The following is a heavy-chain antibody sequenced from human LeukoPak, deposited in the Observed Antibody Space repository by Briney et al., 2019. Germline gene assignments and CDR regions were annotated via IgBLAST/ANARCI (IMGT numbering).Heavy chain of an antibody. CDR3: AALGPPIDF. V-gene: IGHV3-23*01. D-gene: IGHD7-27*01. CDR1: GFSFSNYA. Sequence: GGSLRLSCAASGFSFSNYALSWVRQSPRQGLEWVSAITSSGYSTYYADSVKGRFTISRDNSKNTLYLQMSSLRADDTAVYYCAALGPPIDFWGQGTLVTVSS. CDR2: ITSSGYST. J-gene: IGHJ4*02.